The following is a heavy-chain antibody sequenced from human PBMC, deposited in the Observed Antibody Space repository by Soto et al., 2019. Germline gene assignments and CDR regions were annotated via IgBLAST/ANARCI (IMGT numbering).Heavy chain of an antibody. V-gene: IGHV4-59*08. Sequence: QVQLQESGPGLVKPSETLSLTCTVSGGSISSYYWSWIRQPPGKGLEWIGYIYYSGSTKYNPSLKSRVTISVDTSKNQFSLKLSSVTAADTAVYYCAPSTAMVTWYAFDIWGQGTMVTVSS. CDR1: GGSISSYY. J-gene: IGHJ3*02. CDR2: IYYSGST. D-gene: IGHD5-18*01. CDR3: APSTAMVTWYAFDI.